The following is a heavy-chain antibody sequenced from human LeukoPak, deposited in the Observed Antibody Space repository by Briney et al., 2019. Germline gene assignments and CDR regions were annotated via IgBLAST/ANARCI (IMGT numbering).Heavy chain of an antibody. CDR1: GSIFTNYW. CDR3: ARPQDFGLTGMNAFDI. J-gene: IGHJ3*02. D-gene: IGHD7-27*01. V-gene: IGHV5-51*01. CDR2: IYPGDCDT. Sequence: GAPLHISCQGSGSIFTNYWIGWVRALPGKGLEGMAVIYPGDCDTTYSPSFQAQVTFSADKSINTAYLHWSDLKASDTAMYYCARPQDFGLTGMNAFDIWGQGTMVTVSS.